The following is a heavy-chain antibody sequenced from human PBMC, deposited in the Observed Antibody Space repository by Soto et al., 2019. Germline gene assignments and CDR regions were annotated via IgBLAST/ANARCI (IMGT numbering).Heavy chain of an antibody. J-gene: IGHJ6*02. V-gene: IGHV3-7*01. D-gene: IGHD2-15*01. CDR3: VKERGYCSDGSCYGSNAMDV. Sequence: GGSLRLSCAASGFTFSSYWMSWVRQAPGKGLEWVANIKQDGSEKYYVDSVKGRFTISRDNAKNSLYLQMNSLRLDDAAVYYCVKERGYCSDGSCYGSNAMDVWGQGTTVTVSS. CDR2: IKQDGSEK. CDR1: GFTFSSYW.